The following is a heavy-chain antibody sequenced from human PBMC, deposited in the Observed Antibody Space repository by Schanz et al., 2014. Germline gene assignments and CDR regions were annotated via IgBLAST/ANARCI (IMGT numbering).Heavy chain of an antibody. Sequence: AELVESGGGVVQPGGSLRLSCEASGFTFSSHAMSWVRQAPGKGLEWVSTISASGGDTLYADSVKGRFTISRDTSKSTLYLQMNSLRAEDTAVYFCAKSQYYGSGSYSDYYGVDVWGQGTTVTVSS. J-gene: IGHJ6*02. D-gene: IGHD3-10*01. CDR2: ISASGGDT. CDR3: AKSQYYGSGSYSDYYGVDV. CDR1: GFTFSSHA. V-gene: IGHV3-23*04.